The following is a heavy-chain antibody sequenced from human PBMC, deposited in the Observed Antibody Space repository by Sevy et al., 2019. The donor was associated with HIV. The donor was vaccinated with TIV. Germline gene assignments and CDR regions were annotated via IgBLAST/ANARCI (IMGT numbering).Heavy chain of an antibody. Sequence: GESLKISCKGSGYSFTSYWIGWVRQMPGKGLEWMGIIYPGDSDTRYSPSFQGQVTISADKSIRTAYLQWSSLKASDTAMYYCAKSPLYSSGLFYLDYWGQGTLVIVSS. J-gene: IGHJ4*02. D-gene: IGHD6-19*01. V-gene: IGHV5-51*01. CDR1: GYSFTSYW. CDR2: IYPGDSDT. CDR3: AKSPLYSSGLFYLDY.